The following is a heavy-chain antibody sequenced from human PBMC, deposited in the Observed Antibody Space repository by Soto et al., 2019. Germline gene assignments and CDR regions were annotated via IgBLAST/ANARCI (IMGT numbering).Heavy chain of an antibody. D-gene: IGHD2-21*02. CDR2: INPGNGHT. J-gene: IGHJ4*02. Sequence: ASVKVSSKASGYSFTNYAIHWVRQAPGQRLEWMGWINPGNGHTKYSQKFHDRVTITRDRSTNTAYMDLASLRPEDTAMYYCARPYCGGDCPVHYWGQGTLVTVSS. CDR1: GYSFTNYA. V-gene: IGHV1-3*01. CDR3: ARPYCGGDCPVHY.